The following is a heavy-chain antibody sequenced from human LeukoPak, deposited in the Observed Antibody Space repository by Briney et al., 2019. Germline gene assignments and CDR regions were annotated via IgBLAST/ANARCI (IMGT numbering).Heavy chain of an antibody. V-gene: IGHV4-4*07. CDR1: GGSINNYY. D-gene: IGHD2-15*01. CDR2: IYTRGSN. CDR3: ARGRYCSADICSGGDAFDI. Sequence: PSETLSLTCTVSGGSINNYYWSWIRQPAGKGLEWIGRIYTRGSNNYNPSLKSRVTMPVDTSKNQFSLKLSSVTAADTAVYYCARGRYCSADICSGGDAFDIWGQGTMVSVSS. J-gene: IGHJ3*02.